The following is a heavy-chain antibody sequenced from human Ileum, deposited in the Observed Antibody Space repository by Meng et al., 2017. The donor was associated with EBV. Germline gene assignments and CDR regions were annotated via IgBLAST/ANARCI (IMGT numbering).Heavy chain of an antibody. CDR2: IYYSGTT. CDR3: ASRELAPFDY. CDR1: GGSFSSRKYY. V-gene: IGHV4-39*07. D-gene: IGHD1-26*01. J-gene: IGHJ4*02. Sequence: RPRQEPGPGRVKPSETLSLTCSVSGGSFSSRKYYWGWIRQPPGKALEWIASIYYSGTTYYNPSLQSRVSISVDKSKNQVSLNMTSMTAADTAVYYCASRELAPFDYWGQGTLVTVSS.